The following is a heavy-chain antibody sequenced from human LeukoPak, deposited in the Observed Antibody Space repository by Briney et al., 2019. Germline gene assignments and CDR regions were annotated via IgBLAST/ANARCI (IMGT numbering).Heavy chain of an antibody. J-gene: IGHJ4*02. Sequence: PGRSLRLSCSASGFTFSNFAMHWVRQAPGKGLEWVAVISYDGSNKYYADSVKGRFTISRDNSKNTLYLQMNSLRAEDTAVYYCARWRWLQFGALDYWGQGTLVTVSS. CDR2: ISYDGSNK. CDR1: GFTFSNFA. V-gene: IGHV3-30-3*01. D-gene: IGHD5-24*01. CDR3: ARWRWLQFGALDY.